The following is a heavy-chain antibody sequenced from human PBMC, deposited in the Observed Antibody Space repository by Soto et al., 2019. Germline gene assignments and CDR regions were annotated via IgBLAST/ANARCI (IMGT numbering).Heavy chain of an antibody. CDR2: IGDSSSYT. CDR3: AIVQSYLRRGYSDY. D-gene: IGHD5-12*01. V-gene: IGHV3-21*01. J-gene: IGHJ4*02. Sequence: EVQLVDSGGGLVKPGGSLRLSCEASGFSFSSHSMNWVRQAPGKGLEWVASIGDSSSYTYYADSVKGRFTISRDNAKNSLYLQMNSLRAEDTAVYSCAIVQSYLRRGYSDYWGQGTLVAVSS. CDR1: GFSFSSHS.